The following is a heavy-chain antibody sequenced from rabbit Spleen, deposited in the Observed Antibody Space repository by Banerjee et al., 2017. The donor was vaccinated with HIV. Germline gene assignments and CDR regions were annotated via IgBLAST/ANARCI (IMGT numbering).Heavy chain of an antibody. CDR3: ATRNYENVVYAYDL. CDR2: IPTDSSSYT. D-gene: IGHD6-1*01. J-gene: IGHJ6*01. Sequence: QEQLVESGGGLVKPEGSLTLTCKASGFSFSTTYYMCWVRQAPGKGLEWTACIPTDSSSYTYYASWAKGRFTISKTSSTTVTLQMTSLTAADTATYFCATRNYENVVYAYDLWGPGTLVTVS. V-gene: IGHV1S45*01. CDR1: GFSFSTTYY.